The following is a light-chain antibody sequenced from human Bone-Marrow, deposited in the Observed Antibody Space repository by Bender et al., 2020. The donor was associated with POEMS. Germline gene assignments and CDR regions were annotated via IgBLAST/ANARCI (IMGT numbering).Light chain of an antibody. CDR1: SSDFGAYNY. V-gene: IGLV2-23*02. Sequence: QSALTQPASVSGSPGQSITISCTGTSSDFGAYNYVSWYQQHPGKAPKLMIYDVSNRPSGVSNRFSGSKSGNTASLTISGLQAEDETDYYCCSYAGSNTWVFGGGTKLTVL. CDR3: CSYAGSNTWV. CDR2: DVS. J-gene: IGLJ3*02.